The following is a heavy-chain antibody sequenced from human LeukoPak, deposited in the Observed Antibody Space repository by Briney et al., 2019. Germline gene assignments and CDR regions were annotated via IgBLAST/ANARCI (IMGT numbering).Heavy chain of an antibody. Sequence: GGSLRLSCAPSGFIFSSFAMGWVRQAPGKGLEWVSGLSGSGGDTYYADSVKGRFTISRDNSKDTLYLQVNSLRAEDTALYYCAGSYDSSGYPILGYWGQGTLVTVSS. CDR1: GFIFSSFA. CDR2: LSGSGGDT. V-gene: IGHV3-23*01. CDR3: AGSYDSSGYPILGY. D-gene: IGHD3-22*01. J-gene: IGHJ4*02.